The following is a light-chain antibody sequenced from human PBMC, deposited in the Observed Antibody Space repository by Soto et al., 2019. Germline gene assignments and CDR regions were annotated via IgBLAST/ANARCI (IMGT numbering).Light chain of an antibody. CDR2: GTS. J-gene: IGKJ3*01. Sequence: EIVLTQSPGTLSLSPGERATLSCRASQSVSSEYLACYQQKPGQTPRVLIYGTSIRASGVPERFSGGGSGTDVTLTITRLEPEDFAVYYCQQYGSSLFTFGPGTKVDFK. V-gene: IGKV3-20*01. CDR3: QQYGSSLFT. CDR1: QSVSSEY.